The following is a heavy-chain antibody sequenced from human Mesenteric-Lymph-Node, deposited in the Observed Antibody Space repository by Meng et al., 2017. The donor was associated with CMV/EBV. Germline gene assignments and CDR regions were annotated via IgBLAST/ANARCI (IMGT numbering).Heavy chain of an antibody. J-gene: IGHJ4*02. CDR2: INWNSGSI. D-gene: IGHD5/OR15-5a*01. CDR1: GFTFADYA. CDR3: AKDLSPTPKLFDY. Sequence: GGSLRLSCEASGFTFADYAMHWVRQAPGKGLEWVSGINWNSGSIGYADSVKGRFTISRDDAKNSLYLQMNSLRAEDTALYYCAKDLSPTPKLFDYWGQGTLVTVSS. V-gene: IGHV3-9*01.